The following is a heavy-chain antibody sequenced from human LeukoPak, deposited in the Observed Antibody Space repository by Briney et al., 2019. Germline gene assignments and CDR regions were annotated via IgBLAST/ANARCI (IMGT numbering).Heavy chain of an antibody. D-gene: IGHD3-9*01. V-gene: IGHV3-33*06. Sequence: GGSLRLSCAASGFTFSSYGMHWVRQAPGKGLEWAAVIWYDGSNKYYADSVKGRFTISRDNSKNTLYLQMNSLRAEDTAVYYCAKDLTGYGPYYYYYYMDVWGKGTTVTVSS. CDR2: IWYDGSNK. J-gene: IGHJ6*03. CDR3: AKDLTGYGPYYYYYYMDV. CDR1: GFTFSSYG.